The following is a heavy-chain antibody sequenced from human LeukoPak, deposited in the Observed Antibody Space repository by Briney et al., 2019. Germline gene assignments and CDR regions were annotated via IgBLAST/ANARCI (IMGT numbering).Heavy chain of an antibody. J-gene: IGHJ4*02. Sequence: QPGRSLRLSCAASGFTFSSYGMHWVRQAPGKGLEWVAVMSYDGRSEYYADSVKGRFTISRGTSKNTVYLQMNSLRIEDTAVYYCARDSVTTGYSFDYWGQGTLVTVSS. CDR3: ARDSVTTGYSFDY. D-gene: IGHD4-17*01. CDR1: GFTFSSYG. CDR2: MSYDGRSE. V-gene: IGHV3-30*04.